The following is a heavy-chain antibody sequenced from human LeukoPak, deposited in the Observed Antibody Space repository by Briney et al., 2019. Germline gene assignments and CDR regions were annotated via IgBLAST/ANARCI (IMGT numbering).Heavy chain of an antibody. J-gene: IGHJ4*02. Sequence: ASVKVSCKASGYTFTSYAMNWVRQAPGQGLEWMGWINTNTGNPTYAQGFTGRVVFSLDTSVSTAYPQISSLKAEDTAVYYCATEADSGSYQNWGQGTLVTVSS. CDR1: GYTFTSYA. D-gene: IGHD1-26*01. V-gene: IGHV7-4-1*02. CDR2: INTNTGNP. CDR3: ATEADSGSYQN.